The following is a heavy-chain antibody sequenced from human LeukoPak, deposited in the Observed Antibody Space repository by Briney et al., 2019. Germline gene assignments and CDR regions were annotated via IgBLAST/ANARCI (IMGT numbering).Heavy chain of an antibody. Sequence: GGSLRPSCAASGLTVSSNYMTWVRQAPGKGLEWVSAIYSGGTTCYADSVKGRFTISRDNSKNTVYLQVDSLRAEDTAVYYCARASGHNSGWYDWYFGYWGQGALVTVSS. V-gene: IGHV3-66*01. CDR2: IYSGGTT. CDR3: ARASGHNSGWYDWYFGY. D-gene: IGHD6-19*01. J-gene: IGHJ4*02. CDR1: GLTVSSNY.